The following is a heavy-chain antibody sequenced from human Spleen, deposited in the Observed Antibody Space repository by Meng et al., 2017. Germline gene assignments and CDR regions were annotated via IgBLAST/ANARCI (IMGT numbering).Heavy chain of an antibody. CDR3: AKYSNQYGYTYGFWYFDL. CDR1: GFTFSTYA. Sequence: ETLSLTCAASGFTFSTYALSWVRQAPGKGLEWVSSVSASGDSTYYADSVKGRFTVSRDKSKNTLYLQMNSLRAEDTAEYYCAKYSNQYGYTYGFWYFDLWGRGTLVTVSS. J-gene: IGHJ2*01. CDR2: VSASGDST. D-gene: IGHD5-18*01. V-gene: IGHV3-23*01.